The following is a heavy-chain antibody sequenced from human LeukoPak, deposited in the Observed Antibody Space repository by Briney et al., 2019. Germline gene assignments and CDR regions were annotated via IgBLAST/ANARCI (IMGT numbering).Heavy chain of an antibody. D-gene: IGHD2-2*01. J-gene: IGHJ4*02. V-gene: IGHV1-69*05. CDR2: IIPIFGTA. CDR1: GGTFSSYA. Sequence: GASVKVSCKASGGTFSSYAISWVRQAPGQGLEWMGRIIPIFGTANYAQKFQGRVTITTDESTSTAYMELSSLRSEDTAVYCCARDPYCSSTSCRPRSPNYFDYWGQGTLVTVSS. CDR3: ARDPYCSSTSCRPRSPNYFDY.